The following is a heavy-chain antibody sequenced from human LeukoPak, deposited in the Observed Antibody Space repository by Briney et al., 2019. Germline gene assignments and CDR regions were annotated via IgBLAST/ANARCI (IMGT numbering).Heavy chain of an antibody. J-gene: IGHJ4*02. Sequence: AGGSLRLSCAASGFTFSSYAMSWVRQAPGKGLEWVSAISGSGGSTYYADSVKGRFTISRDNSKNTLYLQMNSLRAEDTAVYYCAKGARDIVVVPASYWGQGTLVTVSS. CDR2: ISGSGGST. CDR3: AKGARDIVVVPASY. CDR1: GFTFSSYA. D-gene: IGHD2-2*01. V-gene: IGHV3-23*01.